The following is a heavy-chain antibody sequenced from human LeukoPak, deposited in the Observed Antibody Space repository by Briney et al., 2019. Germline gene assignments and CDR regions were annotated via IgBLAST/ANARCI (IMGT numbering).Heavy chain of an antibody. Sequence: AGGSLRLSSAASGVSFSTFGMHWVRQTPGKGLEWVSHISKDESNKYYADSVKGRFTISRDTSKNNMFLQMNGLRVEDTAVYYCAKDNPVLDYWGQGTLVTVSS. CDR1: GVSFSTFG. J-gene: IGHJ4*02. CDR3: AKDNPVLDY. V-gene: IGHV3-30*18. CDR2: ISKDESNK.